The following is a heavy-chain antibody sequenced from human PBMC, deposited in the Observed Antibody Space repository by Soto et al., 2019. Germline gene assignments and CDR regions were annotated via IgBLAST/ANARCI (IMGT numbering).Heavy chain of an antibody. V-gene: IGHV3-33*06. CDR2: IWYDGSNK. Sequence: QVQLVESGGGVVQPGRSLRLSCAASGFTFSSYGMHWVRQAPGKGLEWVAVIWYDGSNKYYADSVKGRFTISRDNSKNKLDLQMNGVGAEDTAVYYCAKVAAAGTSTYYYYYYMDVWGKGTTVTVSS. D-gene: IGHD6-13*01. J-gene: IGHJ6*03. CDR3: AKVAAAGTSTYYYYYYMDV. CDR1: GFTFSSYG.